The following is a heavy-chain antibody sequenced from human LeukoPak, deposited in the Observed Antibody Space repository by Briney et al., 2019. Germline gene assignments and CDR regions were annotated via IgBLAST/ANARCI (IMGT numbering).Heavy chain of an antibody. CDR2: ISGSGGST. Sequence: GGSLRLSCAASGFTFSSYGMSWVRQAPGKGLEWVSAISGSGGSTYYADSVKGRFTISRDNSKNTLYLQMNSLRAEDTAIYYCAKAVGVIYMGIDYWGQGTLVTVSS. D-gene: IGHD3-10*01. CDR1: GFTFSSYG. V-gene: IGHV3-23*01. CDR3: AKAVGVIYMGIDY. J-gene: IGHJ4*02.